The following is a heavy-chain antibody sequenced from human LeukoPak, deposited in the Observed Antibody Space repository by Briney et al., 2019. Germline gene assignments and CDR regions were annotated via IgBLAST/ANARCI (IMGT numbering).Heavy chain of an antibody. Sequence: PGGSLRLSCAASGFTFSSYSMNWVRQAPGKGLEWVSSISSSSSYIYYADSVKGRFTISRDNSKNTLYLQMNSLRAEDTAVYCAKKGYYDGSGYYMYYFDHWGQGTLVTVSS. CDR1: GFTFSSYS. D-gene: IGHD3-22*01. J-gene: IGHJ4*02. CDR3: AKKGYYDGSGYYMYYFDH. CDR2: ISSSSSYI. V-gene: IGHV3-21*04.